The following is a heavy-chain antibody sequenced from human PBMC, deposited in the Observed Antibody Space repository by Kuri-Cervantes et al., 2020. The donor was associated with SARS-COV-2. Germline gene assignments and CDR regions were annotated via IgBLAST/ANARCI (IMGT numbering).Heavy chain of an antibody. V-gene: IGHV3-23*01. J-gene: IGHJ6*02. CDR3: AIDGGGEVWSGYIMDV. CDR2: IGGSGGSS. D-gene: IGHD3-3*01. Sequence: GESLKISCAVSGFPFGSYAINWVRQAPGKGLEWVSGIGGSGGSSYYADPVKGRFTISRDNSKNTLFLQMNSLRAEDTAVYYCAIDGGGEVWSGYIMDVWGQGTTVTVSS. CDR1: GFPFGSYA.